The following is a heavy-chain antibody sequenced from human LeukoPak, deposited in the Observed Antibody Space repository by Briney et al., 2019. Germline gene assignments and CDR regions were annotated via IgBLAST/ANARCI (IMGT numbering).Heavy chain of an antibody. V-gene: IGHV4-30-2*01. Sequence: SQTLSLTCAVSGGSISSGGYSWRWIRQPPGKGLEWIGYIYHSGSTYYNPSLKSRVTISVDRSKNQFSLKLSSVTAADTAVYYCARSTVGHDWFDPWGQGTLVTVSS. D-gene: IGHD1-26*01. CDR1: GGSISSGGYS. CDR3: ARSTVGHDWFDP. J-gene: IGHJ5*02. CDR2: IYHSGST.